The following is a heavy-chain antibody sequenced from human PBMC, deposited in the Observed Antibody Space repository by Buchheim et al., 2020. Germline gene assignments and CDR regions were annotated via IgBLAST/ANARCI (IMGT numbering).Heavy chain of an antibody. J-gene: IGHJ4*02. CDR1: GFTFSSYA. D-gene: IGHD3-22*01. Sequence: QVQLVESGGGVVQPGRSLRLSCAASGFTFSSYAMHWVRQAPGKGLEWVAVISYDGSNKYYADSVKGRFTISRDNSKKKLYLQMNSLRAEDTAVYYCARGGASRGSLDYWGQGTL. V-gene: IGHV3-30*04. CDR2: ISYDGSNK. CDR3: ARGGASRGSLDY.